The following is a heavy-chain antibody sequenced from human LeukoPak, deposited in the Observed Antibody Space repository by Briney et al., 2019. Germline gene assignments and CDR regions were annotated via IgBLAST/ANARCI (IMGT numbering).Heavy chain of an antibody. CDR3: ARSPGYSSGWPLH. V-gene: IGHV3-23*01. CDR2: INASGGST. Sequence: PGGSLRLSCAASGFTFSGYAMNWVRQAPGKGLEWVSSINASGGSTYYADSVKGRFTISRDNSKNTLYLQMNSLRAEDTAVYYCARSPGYSSGWPLHWGQGTLVTVSS. D-gene: IGHD6-19*01. CDR1: GFTFSGYA. J-gene: IGHJ4*02.